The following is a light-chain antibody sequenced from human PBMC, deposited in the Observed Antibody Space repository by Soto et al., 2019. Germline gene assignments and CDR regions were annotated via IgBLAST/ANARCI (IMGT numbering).Light chain of an antibody. V-gene: IGKV1-5*01. Sequence: DIQMTQSPSTLSASVGDRVTITCRTSQRIANWLAWYQQKPGKAPKRLIYDASTLESGVPSRFSGSGSGTEFTLTIISLQPDDFATFYCQQSTTFGQGTKV. J-gene: IGKJ1*01. CDR1: QRIANW. CDR3: QQSTT. CDR2: DAS.